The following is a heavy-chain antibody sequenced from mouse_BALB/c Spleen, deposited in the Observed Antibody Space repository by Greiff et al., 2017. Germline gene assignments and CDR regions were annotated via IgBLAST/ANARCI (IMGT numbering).Heavy chain of an antibody. CDR2: ISSGSSTI. J-gene: IGHJ3*01. V-gene: IGHV5-17*02. D-gene: IGHD2-2*01. CDR3: ARGGYYGYDGFAY. Sequence: ESGGGLVQPGGSRKLSCAASGFTFSSFGMHWVRQAPEKGLEWVAYISSGSSTIYYADTVKGRFTISRDNPKNTLFLQMTSLRSEDTAMYYCARGGYYGYDGFAYWGQGTLVTVSA. CDR1: GFTFSSFG.